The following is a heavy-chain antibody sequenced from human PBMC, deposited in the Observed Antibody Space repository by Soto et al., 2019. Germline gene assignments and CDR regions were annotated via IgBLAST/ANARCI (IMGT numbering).Heavy chain of an antibody. D-gene: IGHD3-22*01. CDR1: GFSLSSSGVG. J-gene: IGHJ1*01. CDR3: AHIRVTMIVGAGYFQH. CDR2: IYWDDTK. Sequence: QITLKESGPTLVKPTQTLTLTCTFSGFSLSSSGVGVGWIRQPPGKALEWVALIYWDDTKRYSPSLKSGLTITKYTSKVQVVLTMTNMDPVDTATYYCAHIRVTMIVGAGYFQHLGQGTLVTVSS. V-gene: IGHV2-5*02.